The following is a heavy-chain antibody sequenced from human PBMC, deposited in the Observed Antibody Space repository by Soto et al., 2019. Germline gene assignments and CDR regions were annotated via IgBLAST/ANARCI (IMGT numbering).Heavy chain of an antibody. J-gene: IGHJ6*02. Sequence: QVQLVQSGAEVKKPGSSVKVSCKASGGTFSSYAISWVRQAPEQGLEWMGGIIPIFGTANYAQKFQGRVTITADESTSTAYMELSSLRSEDTAVYYCASGSCSSTSCSRDYYYGMDVWGQGTTVTVSS. CDR2: IIPIFGTA. CDR3: ASGSCSSTSCSRDYYYGMDV. V-gene: IGHV1-69*01. CDR1: GGTFSSYA. D-gene: IGHD2-2*01.